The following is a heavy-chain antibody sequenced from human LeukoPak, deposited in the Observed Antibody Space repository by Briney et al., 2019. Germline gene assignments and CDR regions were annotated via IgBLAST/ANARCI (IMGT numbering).Heavy chain of an antibody. J-gene: IGHJ5*02. Sequence: GGSLRLSCAASGFTFGSHWMNWVRQAPGKGPVWVSRINGDGSTTVYADSVQGRFSISRDNAKSTLHLHMNSLRAEDTAVYYCAREGGGYCSGINCWKWFGPWGQGTLVTVSS. CDR3: AREGGGYCSGINCWKWFGP. CDR1: GFTFGSHW. V-gene: IGHV3-74*01. D-gene: IGHD2-15*01. CDR2: INGDGSTT.